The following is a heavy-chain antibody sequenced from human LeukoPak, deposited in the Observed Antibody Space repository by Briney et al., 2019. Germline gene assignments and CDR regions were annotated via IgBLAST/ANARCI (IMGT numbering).Heavy chain of an antibody. J-gene: IGHJ6*02. CDR1: GFPFSAYS. Sequence: PGGSLRLSCAASGFPFSAYSLHWVRQAPGKGLEWVSSISSSAAYIAYADSVKGRFTISRDNAKDSLYLQMNNLRAEDTAVYYCAREGKDLRLGYYNSAVDVWGQGTTVSVSS. D-gene: IGHD2-15*01. CDR2: ISSSAAYI. V-gene: IGHV3-21*01. CDR3: AREGKDLRLGYYNSAVDV.